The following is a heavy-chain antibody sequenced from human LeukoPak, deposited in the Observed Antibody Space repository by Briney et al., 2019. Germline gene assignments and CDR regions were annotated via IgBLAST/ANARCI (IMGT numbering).Heavy chain of an antibody. CDR3: AREYNGGAPNWFDP. Sequence: SETLSITCTVSGGSISSYYWSWIRQPPGKGLEWIGYIYYSGSTNYNPSLKSRVTISVDTSKNQFSLKLSSVTAADTAVYYCAREYNGGAPNWFDPWGQGTLVTVSS. CDR1: GGSISSYY. CDR2: IYYSGST. J-gene: IGHJ5*02. D-gene: IGHD3-16*01. V-gene: IGHV4-59*01.